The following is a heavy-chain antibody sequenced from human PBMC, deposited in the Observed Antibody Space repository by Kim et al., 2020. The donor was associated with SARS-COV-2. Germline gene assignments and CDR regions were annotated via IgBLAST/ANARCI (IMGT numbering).Heavy chain of an antibody. V-gene: IGHV3-23*01. J-gene: IGHJ4*02. D-gene: IGHD1-26*01. CDR2: ISSDGGGT. CDR1: GFTFSSYA. Sequence: GGSLRLSCSASGFTFSSYAMSWVRQAPGKGLEWVAAISSDGGGTAYADSVKGRFTLSRDNSKNTLDLQMNSLRADDTAVYYCTKDIYSGSRYFQYWGEGT. CDR3: TKDIYSGSRYFQY.